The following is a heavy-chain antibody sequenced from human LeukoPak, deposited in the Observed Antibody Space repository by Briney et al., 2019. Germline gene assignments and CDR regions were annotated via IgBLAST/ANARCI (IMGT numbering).Heavy chain of an antibody. D-gene: IGHD3-22*01. CDR2: IQDDGATT. V-gene: IGHV3-30*02. CDR1: GLTFSNFP. CDR3: ETPSITLVVVISPFDY. Sequence: PGGSLRLSCAASGLTFSNFPMHWVRQAPGKGLEWVALIQDDGATTNYADSVRGRFTISRDNSKSTVYLQMNSLKPDDTAVYYCETPSITLVVVISPFDYWGQGTLVTVSS. J-gene: IGHJ4*02.